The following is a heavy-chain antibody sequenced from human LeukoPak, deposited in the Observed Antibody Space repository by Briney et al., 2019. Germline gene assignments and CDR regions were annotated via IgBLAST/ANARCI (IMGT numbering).Heavy chain of an antibody. V-gene: IGHV3-9*01. Sequence: GGSLRLSCAASGFTFDDYAMHWVRQAPGKGLEWVSGISWNSGSIGYADSVKGRFTISRDNAKNSLYLQMNSLRAKDTAVYYCARAYYYDTSATPDYWGQGTLVTVSS. D-gene: IGHD3-22*01. CDR3: ARAYYYDTSATPDY. J-gene: IGHJ4*02. CDR1: GFTFDDYA. CDR2: ISWNSGSI.